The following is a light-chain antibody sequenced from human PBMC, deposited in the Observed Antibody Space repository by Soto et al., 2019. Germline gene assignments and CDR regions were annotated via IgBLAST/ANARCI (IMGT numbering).Light chain of an antibody. J-gene: IGLJ3*02. CDR1: SSDIGRYNY. V-gene: IGLV2-8*01. CDR3: CSYAHTSRV. Sequence: QSVLTQPPSASGSPGQSVTISCTGTSSDIGRYNYVSWYQRPPGKAPKLMIYEVTKRPSGVPDRFSGSKSGNTASLTVSWLQAEDEADYYCCSYAHTSRVFGGGTKLTVL. CDR2: EVT.